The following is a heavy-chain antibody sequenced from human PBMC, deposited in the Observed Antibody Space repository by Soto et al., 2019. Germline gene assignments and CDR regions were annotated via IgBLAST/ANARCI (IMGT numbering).Heavy chain of an antibody. Sequence: EVQLVESGGGLVQPGGSLRLSCAASGFTFSSYWMHWVRQAPGKGLVWVSRINSDGSSTSYADSVKGRFTICRDNAKDTLYHQMSRLRAEDTAVYDCARYLREVVVPGIFSYWGQGTLVTVSS. V-gene: IGHV3-74*01. CDR2: INSDGSST. J-gene: IGHJ4*02. D-gene: IGHD2-21*02. CDR3: ARYLREVVVPGIFSY. CDR1: GFTFSSYW.